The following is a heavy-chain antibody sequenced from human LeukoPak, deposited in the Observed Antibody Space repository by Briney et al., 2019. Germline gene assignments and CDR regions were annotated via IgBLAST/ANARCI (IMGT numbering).Heavy chain of an antibody. V-gene: IGHV3-53*05. CDR2: IYRGGTT. D-gene: IGHD3-22*01. CDR3: ARESGSSGYAGYFDF. CDR1: GFTVSSNY. J-gene: IGHJ4*02. Sequence: AGGSLRLSCAASGFTVSSNYMTWVRQAPGKGLQWVSVIYRGGTTYYADSVKGRFTISRDTSKNTLYIQMNSLRAEDTAVYYCARESGSSGYAGYFDFRGQGTLVTVSS.